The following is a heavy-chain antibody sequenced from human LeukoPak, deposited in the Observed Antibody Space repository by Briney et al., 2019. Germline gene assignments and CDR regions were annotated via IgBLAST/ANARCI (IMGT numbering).Heavy chain of an antibody. D-gene: IGHD2-21*02. CDR3: ARDLRDVVVTVPSDWFDP. J-gene: IGHJ5*02. CDR2: INPNSGGT. V-gene: IGHV1-2*02. Sequence: GASVKVSCKASGYTFTGYYMHWVRQAPGQGLEWMGWINPNSGGTNYAQKFQGRVTMTRDTSISTAYMELSRLRSDDTAVYYCARDLRDVVVTVPSDWFDPWGQGTLVTVSS. CDR1: GYTFTGYY.